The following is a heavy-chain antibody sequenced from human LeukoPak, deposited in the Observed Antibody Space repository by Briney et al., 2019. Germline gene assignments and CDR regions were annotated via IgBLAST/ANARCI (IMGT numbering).Heavy chain of an antibody. V-gene: IGHV3-49*03. CDR1: GFTFGDYI. J-gene: IGHJ4*02. CDR2: IRRKAYGGTT. Sequence: GGSLRLSCTASGFTFGDYIMSWFRQAPGKGLEWVGFIRRKAYGGTTEYAASVKGRFTISRDDSKSIAYLQMDSLKTEDTAMYYCTRPARISMIVGDLGYFHYWGQGTLVTVSS. CDR3: TRPARISMIVGDLGYFHY. D-gene: IGHD3-22*01.